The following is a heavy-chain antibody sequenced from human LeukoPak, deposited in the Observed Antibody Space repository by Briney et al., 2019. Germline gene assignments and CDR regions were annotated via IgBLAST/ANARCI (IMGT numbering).Heavy chain of an antibody. CDR1: GFTFSNYA. D-gene: IGHD4-17*01. J-gene: IGHJ4*02. Sequence: GGSLKLSCAASGFTFSNYAMNWVRQAPGKGLEWVSSISGSDDKTYYADSVKDRFTISRDNSKNTLSLQMNSLRAEDTAVYYCAKGRGTTVTSAANYWGQGTLVTVSS. CDR3: AKGRGTTVTSAANY. CDR2: ISGSDDKT. V-gene: IGHV3-23*01.